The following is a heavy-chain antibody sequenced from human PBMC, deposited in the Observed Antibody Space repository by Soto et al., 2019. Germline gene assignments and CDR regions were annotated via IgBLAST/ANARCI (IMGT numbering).Heavy chain of an antibody. J-gene: IGHJ3*01. CDR2: ISGSADGT. CDR1: GFTFDSYA. Sequence: ESGGGLAQPGGSLRLSCVGSGFTFDSYAISWVRQAPGERLQWIAAISGSADGTDYAHYVRGRFTISRDNAKKTVHLQMDRLRVEDTAVYFCAKDTVGGYSFWSGYYSDGLDVWGQGTLVTVS. CDR3: AKDTVGGYSFWSGYYSDGLDV. V-gene: IGHV3-23*01. D-gene: IGHD3-3*01.